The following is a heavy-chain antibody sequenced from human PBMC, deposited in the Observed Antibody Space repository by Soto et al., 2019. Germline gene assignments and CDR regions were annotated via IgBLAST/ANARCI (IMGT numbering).Heavy chain of an antibody. CDR2: INHSGST. Sequence: SGTLSLTCAVYGGSFSGYYWSWVRQPPGKGLEWIGEINHSGSTNYNPSLKSRVTISVDTSKNQFSLKLSSVTAADTAVYYCERLHNQLLDGRVDYWRQGTLDTVSS. D-gene: IGHD2-2*01. J-gene: IGHJ4*02. V-gene: IGHV4-34*01. CDR3: ERLHNQLLDGRVDY. CDR1: GGSFSGYY.